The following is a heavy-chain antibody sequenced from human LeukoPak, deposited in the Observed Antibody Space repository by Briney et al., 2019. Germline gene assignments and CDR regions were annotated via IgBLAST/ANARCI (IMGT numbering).Heavy chain of an antibody. V-gene: IGHV4-59*01. CDR1: GGSISSYY. J-gene: IGHJ3*02. D-gene: IGHD3-10*01. CDR2: IYYSGST. Sequence: PSETLSLTCTVSGGSISSYYWSWIRQPPGKGLEWIGYIYYSGSTNYNPSLKSRVTISVDTSKNQFSLKLSSVTAADTAVYYCARDVSESDAFDIWGQGTMVTVSS. CDR3: ARDVSESDAFDI.